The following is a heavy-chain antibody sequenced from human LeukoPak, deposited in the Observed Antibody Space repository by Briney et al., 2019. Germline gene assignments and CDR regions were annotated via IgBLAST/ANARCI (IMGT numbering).Heavy chain of an antibody. D-gene: IGHD3-3*01. CDR2: LIPIFGTA. J-gene: IGHJ6*03. Sequence: PVKVSCKASGGTFSSYAISWVRQAPGQGLEWRGGLIPIFGTANYAQKFQGRVTITTDESTSTAYMELSSLRSEDTAVYYCASNGRFLEWTYYYYYMDVWGKGTTVTVSS. CDR3: ASNGRFLEWTYYYYYMDV. CDR1: GGTFSSYA. V-gene: IGHV1-69*05.